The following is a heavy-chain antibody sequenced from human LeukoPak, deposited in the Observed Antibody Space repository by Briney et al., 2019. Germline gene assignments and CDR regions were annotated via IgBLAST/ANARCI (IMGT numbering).Heavy chain of an antibody. CDR2: IYSAGST. D-gene: IGHD5-24*01. CDR3: ARDSSSFPNYFDY. V-gene: IGHV3-53*01. Sequence: PGGSLRLSCEASGFSVCSTYMSWVRQAPGKGLEWVSLIYSAGSTFYADSVKGRFTISRDNSKSTLYLQMKSLRAEDTAVYYCARDSSSFPNYFDYWGQGTLVTVSS. CDR1: GFSVCSTY. J-gene: IGHJ4*02.